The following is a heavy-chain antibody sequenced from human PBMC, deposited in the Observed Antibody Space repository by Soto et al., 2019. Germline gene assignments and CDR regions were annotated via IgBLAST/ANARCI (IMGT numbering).Heavy chain of an antibody. CDR3: ARGEKDYGGFDY. J-gene: IGHJ4*02. V-gene: IGHV1-69*01. D-gene: IGHD4-17*01. Sequence: QVQLVQSGAEVKKPRSSVKVSCKASGGPFSSYAISWVRQAPGQGLEWMGWIIPIFGTANYAQKFQGRVTITANESTSTAYMELSSLRSEDTAVYYCARGEKDYGGFDYWGQGTLVTVSS. CDR2: IIPIFGTA. CDR1: GGPFSSYA.